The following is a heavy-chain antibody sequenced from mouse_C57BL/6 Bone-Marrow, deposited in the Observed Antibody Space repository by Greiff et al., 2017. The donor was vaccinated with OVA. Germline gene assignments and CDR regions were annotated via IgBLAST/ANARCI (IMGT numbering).Heavy chain of an antibody. CDR2: INPYNGGT. CDR3: ARLGGFAY. J-gene: IGHJ3*01. CDR1: GYTFTDYY. V-gene: IGHV1-19*01. Sequence: SGYTFTDYYMNWVKQSHGKSLEWIGVINPYNGGTSYNQKFKGKATLTVDKSSSTAYMELNSLTSEDSAVYYCARLGGFAYWGQGTLVTVSA.